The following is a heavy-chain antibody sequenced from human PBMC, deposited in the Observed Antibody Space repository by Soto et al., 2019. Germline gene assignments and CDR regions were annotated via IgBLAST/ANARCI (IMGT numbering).Heavy chain of an antibody. D-gene: IGHD6-19*01. V-gene: IGHV1-8*01. CDR1: GYTFTSYD. J-gene: IGHJ6*02. CDR3: ARVGVAVAGTDYYYGMDV. Sequence: ASVKVSCKVSGYTFTSYDINWVRQATGQGLEWMGWMNPNSGNTGYAQKFQGRVTMTRNTSISTAYMELSSLRSEDTAVYYCARVGVAVAGTDYYYGMDVWGQGTTVTVSS. CDR2: MNPNSGNT.